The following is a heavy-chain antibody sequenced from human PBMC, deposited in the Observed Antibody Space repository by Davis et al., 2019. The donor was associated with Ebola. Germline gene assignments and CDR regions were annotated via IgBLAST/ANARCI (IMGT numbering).Heavy chain of an antibody. CDR3: ARPELGLGAFDI. V-gene: IGHV4-39*07. D-gene: IGHD7-27*01. CDR2: IYYSGST. J-gene: IGHJ3*02. CDR1: GGSISSSSYY. Sequence: PSETLSLTCTVSGGSISSSSYYWGWIRQPPGKGLEWIGSIYYSGSTNYNPSLKSRVTISVGTSKNQFSLKLSSVTAADTAVYYCARPELGLGAFDIWGQGTMVTVSS.